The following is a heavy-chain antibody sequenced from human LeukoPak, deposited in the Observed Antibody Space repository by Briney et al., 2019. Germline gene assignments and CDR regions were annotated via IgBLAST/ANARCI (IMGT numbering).Heavy chain of an antibody. Sequence: PSETLSLTCTVSGGSISSSSYYWGWVRQPPGTGLEWIGSIYYSGSTYYNPSLKSRVTISVDTSKNQFSLKLSSVTAADTAVYYCARDTTSNLYYYYYMDVWGKGTTVTVSS. D-gene: IGHD2/OR15-2a*01. CDR3: ARDTTSNLYYYYYMDV. CDR1: GGSISSSSYY. J-gene: IGHJ6*03. CDR2: IYYSGST. V-gene: IGHV4-39*07.